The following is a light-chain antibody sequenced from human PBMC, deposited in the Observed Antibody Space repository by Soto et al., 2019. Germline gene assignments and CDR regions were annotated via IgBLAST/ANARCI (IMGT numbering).Light chain of an antibody. CDR1: GSDIGGYNF. J-gene: IGLJ1*01. CDR2: EVN. Sequence: QSALTQPPSASWSPGQSVTISCTGTGSDIGGYNFVSWYQQHPGKVTKLIIYEVNKRASGVPDRFSGSKSGNTASLTVSGLQADDEADYYCSSYAGTNNRYVFGTGTKVTVL. V-gene: IGLV2-8*01. CDR3: SSYAGTNNRYV.